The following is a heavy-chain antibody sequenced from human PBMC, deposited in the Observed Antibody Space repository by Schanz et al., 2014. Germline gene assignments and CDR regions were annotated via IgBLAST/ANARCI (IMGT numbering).Heavy chain of an antibody. J-gene: IGHJ5*02. Sequence: QVQLVQSGAEVKKPGASVKVSCKASGYTFTSYSMHWVRQAPGQGLEWMGWITAYNGDTNYALKLQGRVTMTTDTSTGTAYMELRSLRSDDTAVYYCARDRRRYCSTASCLHDNWFDPWGQGTLVIVSS. CDR2: ITAYNGDT. V-gene: IGHV1-18*04. CDR1: GYTFTSYS. D-gene: IGHD2-2*01. CDR3: ARDRRRYCSTASCLHDNWFDP.